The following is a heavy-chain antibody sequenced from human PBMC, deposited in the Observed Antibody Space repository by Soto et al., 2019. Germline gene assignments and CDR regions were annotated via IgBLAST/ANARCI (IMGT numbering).Heavy chain of an antibody. J-gene: IGHJ6*02. CDR2: IYHSGST. Sequence: SENLSLTCAVSGGSISSSNWWSWVRQPPGKGLEWIGEIYHSGSTNYNPSLKSRVTISVDKSKNQFSLKLRSVTAAETAVYYCARDPRDYYYYYGMDVWVQGTTV. V-gene: IGHV4-4*02. CDR3: ARDPRDYYYYYGMDV. CDR1: GGSISSSNW.